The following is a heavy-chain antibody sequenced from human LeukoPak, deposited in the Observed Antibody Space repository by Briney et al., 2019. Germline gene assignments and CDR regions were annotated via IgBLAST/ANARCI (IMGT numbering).Heavy chain of an antibody. V-gene: IGHV3-21*01. J-gene: IGHJ4*02. CDR2: ISSSSSYI. D-gene: IGHD5-24*01. CDR1: GFTFSSYS. CDR3: AKGRWVQPAGYLDF. Sequence: GGSLRLSCAASGFTFSSYSMNWVRQAPGKGLEWVSSISSSSSYIYYADSVKGRFTISRDNAKNSLYLQMTSLRAEDTAVYYCAKGRWVQPAGYLDFSGQGTLVTVSA.